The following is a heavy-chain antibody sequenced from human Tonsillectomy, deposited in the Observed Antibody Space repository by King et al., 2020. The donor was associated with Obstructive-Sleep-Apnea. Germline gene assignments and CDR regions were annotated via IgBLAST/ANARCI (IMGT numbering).Heavy chain of an antibody. CDR2: IKSKTDGGTA. D-gene: IGHD4-17*01. Sequence: PLQESGGGLVKPGGSLRLSCAASGFTFSYAWMSWVRQAPGKGLEWVGRIKSKTDGGTADYAAPVNGRFTISRDDSKNTLYLQMNSLKTEDTAVYYCTTDDDYGDPPDWGQGTLVTVSS. V-gene: IGHV3-15*01. J-gene: IGHJ4*02. CDR1: GFTFSYAW. CDR3: TTDDDYGDPPD.